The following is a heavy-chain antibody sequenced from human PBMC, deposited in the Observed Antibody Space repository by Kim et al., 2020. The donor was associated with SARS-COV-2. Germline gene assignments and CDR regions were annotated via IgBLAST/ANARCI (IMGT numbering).Heavy chain of an antibody. D-gene: IGHD3-3*01. Sequence: SVKVSCKVSGGTFNYYAINWVRQAPRQGFQWMGRIVPMSGTNYAQKFQDRVTITADEATHTAYMEMNSLRSEDTAVYYCARSSYDIWIHHNDMDNWGQ. J-gene: IGHJ6*02. CDR2: IVPMSGT. CDR1: GGTFNYYA. CDR3: ARSSYDIWIHHNDMDN. V-gene: IGHV1-69*13.